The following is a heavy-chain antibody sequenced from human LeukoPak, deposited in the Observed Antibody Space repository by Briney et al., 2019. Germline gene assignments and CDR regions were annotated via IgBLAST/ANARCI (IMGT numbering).Heavy chain of an antibody. CDR3: AKAGSYGGIVVVTAIGY. V-gene: IGHV3-30*18. CDR2: ISYDGSNK. J-gene: IGHJ4*02. Sequence: GGSLRLSCAASGFTSSSYGMHWVRQAPGKGLEWVAVISYDGSNKYYADSVKGRFTISRDNSKNTLYLQMNSLRAEDTAVYYCAKAGSYGGIVVVTAIGYWGQGTLVTVSS. D-gene: IGHD2-21*02. CDR1: GFTSSSYG.